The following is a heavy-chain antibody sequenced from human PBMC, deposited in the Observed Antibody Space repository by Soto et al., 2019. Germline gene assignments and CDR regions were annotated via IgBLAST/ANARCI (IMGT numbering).Heavy chain of an antibody. CDR1: GFTFSSYA. CDR3: ARGWFGELRMNGRIDY. CDR2: ISSNGGST. J-gene: IGHJ4*02. V-gene: IGHV3-64*01. Sequence: EVQLVESGGGLVQPGGSLRLSCAASGFTFSSYAMHWVRQAPGKGLEYVSAISSNGGSTYYANSVKGRFTISRDNSKNTLYLQMGSLRAEDMAVYYCARGWFGELRMNGRIDYWGQGTLVTVSS. D-gene: IGHD3-10*01.